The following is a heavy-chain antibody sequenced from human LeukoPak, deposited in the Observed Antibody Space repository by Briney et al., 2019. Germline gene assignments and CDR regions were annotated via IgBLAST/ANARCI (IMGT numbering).Heavy chain of an antibody. D-gene: IGHD3-22*01. J-gene: IGHJ4*02. CDR1: GGSISSGDYY. V-gene: IGHV4-30-4*01. CDR2: IYYSGST. Sequence: PSQTLSLTCTVSGGSISSGDYYWSWIRQPPGKGLEWIGYIYYSGSTYYNPSLKSRVTISVDTSKNQFSLKLSPVTAADTAVYYCARGDYDSSGYYQCDYWGQGTLVTVSS. CDR3: ARGDYDSSGYYQCDY.